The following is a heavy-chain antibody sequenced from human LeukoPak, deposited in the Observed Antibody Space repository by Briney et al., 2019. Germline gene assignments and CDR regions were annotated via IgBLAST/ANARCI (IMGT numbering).Heavy chain of an antibody. Sequence: GESLKISCKGSGYTFTSHWIAWVRQMPGKGLEWMGIIYPGDSDTTYSPSFQGQVTISADKSISTAYLQWSSLKASDSAMYYCGRIPAAGSLKGSFDIWGQGTMVTVSS. D-gene: IGHD6-13*01. V-gene: IGHV5-51*01. CDR3: GRIPAAGSLKGSFDI. CDR1: GYTFTSHW. CDR2: IYPGDSDT. J-gene: IGHJ3*02.